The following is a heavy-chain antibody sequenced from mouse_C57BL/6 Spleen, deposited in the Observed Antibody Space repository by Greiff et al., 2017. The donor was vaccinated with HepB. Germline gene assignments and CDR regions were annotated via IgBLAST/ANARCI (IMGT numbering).Heavy chain of an antibody. CDR2: IYPGSGST. D-gene: IGHD1-1*01. J-gene: IGHJ2*01. CDR1: GYTFTSYW. Sequence: VKLKQPGAELVKPGASVKMSCKASGYTFTSYWITWVKQRPGQGLEWIGDIYPGSGSTNYNEKFKSKATLTVDTSSSTAYMQLSSLTSEDSAVYYCARDYGSSSFDYWGQGTTLTVSS. V-gene: IGHV1-55*01. CDR3: ARDYGSSSFDY.